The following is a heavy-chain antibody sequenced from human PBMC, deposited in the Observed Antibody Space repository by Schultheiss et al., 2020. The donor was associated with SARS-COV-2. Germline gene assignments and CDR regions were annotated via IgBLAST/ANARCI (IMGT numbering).Heavy chain of an antibody. V-gene: IGHV3-48*04. J-gene: IGHJ3*02. D-gene: IGHD3-22*01. Sequence: GESLKISCAASGFTFSSYAMSWVRQAPGKGLEWVSYITSDGTIYYADSVKGRFTVSRDNAKNSLYLQMNSLRAEDTAVYYCARDSLDYYDSTEAFDIWGQGTMVTVSS. CDR3: ARDSLDYYDSTEAFDI. CDR2: ITSDGTI. CDR1: GFTFSSYA.